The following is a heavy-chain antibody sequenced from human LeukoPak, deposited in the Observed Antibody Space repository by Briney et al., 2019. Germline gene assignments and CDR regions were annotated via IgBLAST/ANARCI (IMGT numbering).Heavy chain of an antibody. CDR2: IRYDGTNK. CDR3: AEGVY. D-gene: IGHD6-6*01. J-gene: IGHJ4*02. CDR1: GFTLSSYG. V-gene: IGHV3-30*02. Sequence: GGSLRLSCAAPGFTLSSYGMHWVRQAPGKGLEWVAFIRYDGTNKYYAESGKGRFTISRDKSKNTLYLQMNSLRAEDTAVYYCAEGVYWGQGTLVTVSS.